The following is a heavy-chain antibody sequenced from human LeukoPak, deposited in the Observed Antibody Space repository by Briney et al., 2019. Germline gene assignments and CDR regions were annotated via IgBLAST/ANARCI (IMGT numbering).Heavy chain of an antibody. V-gene: IGHV3-74*01. D-gene: IGHD5/OR15-5a*01. CDR1: GFTFSSYW. CDR3: ARGVSGTGPDI. J-gene: IGHJ3*02. Sequence: PGGSLHLSCAASGFTFSSYWMHWVRQAPGKGLVWVSRIKTDGSSTDYADSVKGRFTISRDNAKNTMYLQMNSLRAEDTAVYYCARGVSGTGPDIWGLGTTVTVSS. CDR2: IKTDGSST.